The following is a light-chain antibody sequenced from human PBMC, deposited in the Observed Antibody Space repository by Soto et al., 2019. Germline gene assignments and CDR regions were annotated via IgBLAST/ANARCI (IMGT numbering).Light chain of an antibody. J-gene: IGLJ2*01. V-gene: IGLV2-14*01. CDR1: SSDVGGYNY. CDR3: SSYTSSSSVI. Sequence: QSVLTQPASASGSPGQSITISCTGTSSDVGGYNYVSWYQQHPGKAPKLMIYDVSNRPSGVSDRFSGSKSGNTASLTISGLQAEDEADYYCSSYTSSSSVIFGGGNQLTVL. CDR2: DVS.